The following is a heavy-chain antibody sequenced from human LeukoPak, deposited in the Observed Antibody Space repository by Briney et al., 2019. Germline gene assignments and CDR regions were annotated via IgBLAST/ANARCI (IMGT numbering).Heavy chain of an antibody. J-gene: IGHJ4*02. CDR2: IDPSDSYI. Sequence: GESLKISCKGSGYNFTSYWTSWVRQMPGKGLEWMGRIDPSDSYINYSPSFQGHVTISGDKSISTAYLQWSSLKASDTAIYYCARLRDRTIDYWGQGTLVTVSS. CDR1: GYNFTSYW. CDR3: ARLRDRTIDY. V-gene: IGHV5-10-1*01.